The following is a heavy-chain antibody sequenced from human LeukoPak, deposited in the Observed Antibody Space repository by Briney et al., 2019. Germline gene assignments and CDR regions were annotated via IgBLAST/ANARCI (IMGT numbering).Heavy chain of an antibody. J-gene: IGHJ4*02. Sequence: PGGSLRLSCAASGFTFSSYAMSWVRQAPGKGLEWVSAISGSGGSTYYADSVKGRFTISRDNSMNTLYLQMNSLRAEDTAVYYCAKDDSSGYYYPFDYWGQGTLVTVSS. CDR3: AKDDSSGYYYPFDY. D-gene: IGHD3-22*01. CDR1: GFTFSSYA. V-gene: IGHV3-23*01. CDR2: ISGSGGST.